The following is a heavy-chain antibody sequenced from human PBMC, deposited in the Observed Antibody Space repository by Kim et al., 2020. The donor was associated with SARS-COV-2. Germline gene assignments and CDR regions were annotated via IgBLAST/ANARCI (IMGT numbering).Heavy chain of an antibody. CDR3: ARRTGDLSGDYFDY. CDR2: IYPGDSDT. Sequence: GESLKISCKGPGYSFTTFWIGWVRQMPGRGLEWMGIIYPGDSDTRYSPSFQGQVTFSADKSISTAYLQWSSLKASDTAMYYCARRTGDLSGDYFDYWGQGTLVTVSA. J-gene: IGHJ4*02. V-gene: IGHV5-51*01. D-gene: IGHD3-10*01. CDR1: GYSFTTFW.